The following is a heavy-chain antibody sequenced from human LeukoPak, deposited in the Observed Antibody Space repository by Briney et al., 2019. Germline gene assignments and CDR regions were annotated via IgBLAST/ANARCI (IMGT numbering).Heavy chain of an antibody. CDR3: GREVYCSGGSCYPIRSGMDV. V-gene: IGHV1-18*01. D-gene: IGHD2-15*01. CDR2: ISAYNGRT. Sequence: ASVKVSCKASDHTFTSYGISWVRQAPGQGLEWMGWISAYNGRTNYAQKLQGRVTMTTDTSTSTAYMELRSLRSDDTAVYYCGREVYCSGGSCYPIRSGMDVWGQGTTVTVSS. CDR1: DHTFTSYG. J-gene: IGHJ6*02.